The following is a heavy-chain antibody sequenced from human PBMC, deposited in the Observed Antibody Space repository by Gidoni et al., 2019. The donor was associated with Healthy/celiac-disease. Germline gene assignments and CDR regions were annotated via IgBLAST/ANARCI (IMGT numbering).Heavy chain of an antibody. J-gene: IGHJ3*02. CDR2: ITPILGIA. D-gene: IGHD3-10*01. V-gene: IGHV1-69*04. Sequence: QVQLVQSGAEVKKPGSSVKVSCKASGGTFSSYAISWVRQAPGQGLEWMGRITPILGIANYAQKFQGRVTITADKSTSTAYMELSSLRSEDTAVYYCAPSPMVRGVMGAFDIWGQGTMVTVSS. CDR3: APSPMVRGVMGAFDI. CDR1: GGTFSSYA.